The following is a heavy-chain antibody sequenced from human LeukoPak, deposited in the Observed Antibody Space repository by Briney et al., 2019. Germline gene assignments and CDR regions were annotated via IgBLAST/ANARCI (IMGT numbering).Heavy chain of an antibody. V-gene: IGHV4-4*07. J-gene: IGHJ4*02. CDR3: ARGLRTDSGYDDGEDH. Sequence: SETLSLTCTVSGGSISGYCWTWIRQPAGKGLEWIGRIYNIGGPNYNPALKSRVTISVDTSKNQFSLKLSSVTAADSAVYYCARGLRTDSGYDDGEDHWGQGTLVTVSS. CDR2: IYNIGGP. D-gene: IGHD5-12*01. CDR1: GGSISGYC.